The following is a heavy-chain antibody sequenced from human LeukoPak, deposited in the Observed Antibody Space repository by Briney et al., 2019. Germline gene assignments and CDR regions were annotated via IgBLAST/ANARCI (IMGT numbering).Heavy chain of an antibody. J-gene: IGHJ5*02. CDR1: GGSISSYY. V-gene: IGHV4-59*01. CDR2: IYYSGST. CDR3: ARGLEPTGDSYGYLNWFDP. Sequence: PSETLSLTCTVSGGSISSYYWSWIRQPPGKGLEWIGHIYYSGSTNYNPSLKSRVTISVDTSKNQFSLKLSSVTAADTAVYYCARGLEPTGDSYGYLNWFDPWGQGTLVTVSS. D-gene: IGHD5-18*01.